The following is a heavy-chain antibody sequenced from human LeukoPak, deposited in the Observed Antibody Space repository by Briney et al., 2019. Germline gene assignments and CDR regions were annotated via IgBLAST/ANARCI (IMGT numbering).Heavy chain of an antibody. CDR3: AKDREMATITGTFDY. CDR2: ISYDGSNK. CDR1: GFTFSSYG. J-gene: IGHJ4*02. D-gene: IGHD5-24*01. Sequence: GGSLRLSCAASGFTFSSYGMHWVRQAPGKVLEWVAVISYDGSNKYYADSVKGRFTISRDNSKNTLYLQMNSLRAEDTAVYYCAKDREMATITGTFDYWGQGTLVTVSS. V-gene: IGHV3-30*18.